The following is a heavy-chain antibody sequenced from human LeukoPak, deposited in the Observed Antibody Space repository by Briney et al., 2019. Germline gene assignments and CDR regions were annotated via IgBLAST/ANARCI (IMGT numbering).Heavy chain of an antibody. V-gene: IGHV1-69*04. CDR3: ARDHVNGSYYVFDY. D-gene: IGHD1-26*01. J-gene: IGHJ4*02. CDR2: IIPILGIA. CDR1: GGXFSSYA. Sequence: SVKVSCKASGGXFSSYAISWVRQAPGQGLEWMGRIIPILGIANYAQKFQGRVTITADKSTSTAYMELSSLRSEDTAVYYCARDHVNGSYYVFDYWGQGTLVTVSS.